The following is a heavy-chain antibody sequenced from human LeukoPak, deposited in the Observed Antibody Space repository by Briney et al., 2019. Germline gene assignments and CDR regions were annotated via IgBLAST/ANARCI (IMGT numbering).Heavy chain of an antibody. CDR1: GFTVSSNY. D-gene: IGHD1-26*01. Sequence: GGSLRLSCAASGFTVSSNYMNWVRQAPGKGLEWVSSISSSSSYIYYADSVKGRFTISRDNAKNSLYLQMNSLRAEDTAVYYCARARPGGSYYRFSFDYWGQGTLVTVSS. CDR2: ISSSSSYI. CDR3: ARARPGGSYYRFSFDY. V-gene: IGHV3-21*01. J-gene: IGHJ4*02.